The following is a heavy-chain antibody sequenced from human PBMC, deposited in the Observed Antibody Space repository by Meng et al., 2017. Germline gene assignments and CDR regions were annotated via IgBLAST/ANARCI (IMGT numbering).Heavy chain of an antibody. CDR1: GGTFSSYA. D-gene: IGHD3-22*01. CDR3: ARERLDYYDSSGYYLGGFDY. J-gene: IGHJ4*02. V-gene: IGHV1-69*01. Sequence: VQSGAEVKKRGASVKVSCKASGGTFSSYAISWVRQAPGQGLEWMGGIIPIFGTANYAQKFQGRVTITADESTSTAYMELSSLRSEDTAVYYCARERLDYYDSSGYYLGGFDYWGQGTLVTVSS. CDR2: IIPIFGTA.